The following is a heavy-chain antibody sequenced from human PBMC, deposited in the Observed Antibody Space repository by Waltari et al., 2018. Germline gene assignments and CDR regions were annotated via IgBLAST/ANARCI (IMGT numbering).Heavy chain of an antibody. J-gene: IGHJ4*02. Sequence: QAPLVESGGGVVHPGRSMRLSCATSGFTFSRLSMHWVRQAPGKGLQWVAGVSNDGIGRYADSVKGRFTISRDNAKSTVSLEMNSLRPDDTALYYCARDRAFAVSLQDWGQGTPVTVSS. CDR3: ARDRAFAVSLQD. V-gene: IGHV3-30*04. CDR1: GFTFSRLS. CDR2: VSNDGIGR. D-gene: IGHD4-17*01.